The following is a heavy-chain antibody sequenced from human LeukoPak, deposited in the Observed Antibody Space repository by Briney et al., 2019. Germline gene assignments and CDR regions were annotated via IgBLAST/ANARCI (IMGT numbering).Heavy chain of an antibody. CDR1: GFTFTNYE. CDR2: ISSSSSSI. Sequence: GGSLRLSCAASGFTFTNYEMTWVRQAPGKGLEWVSSISSSSSSIYYADSVKGRFTISRDNAKNSLYLQMNSLRAEDTAVYYCAKTGSSRFDSWGQGTLVTVSS. CDR3: AKTGSSRFDS. V-gene: IGHV3-21*01. D-gene: IGHD1-26*01. J-gene: IGHJ4*02.